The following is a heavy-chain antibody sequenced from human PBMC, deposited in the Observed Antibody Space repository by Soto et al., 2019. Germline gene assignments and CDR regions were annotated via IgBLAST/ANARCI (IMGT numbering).Heavy chain of an antibody. CDR3: ARVRVPRLVFNYGMDV. CDR2: IIPIFGTA. Sequence: QVQLVQSGAEVKKPGSSVKVSCKASGGTFSSYAIIWVRQAPGQGLEWMGGIIPIFGTANYAQKFQGRVTITADESTSTAYMELSSLRSEDTAVYYCARVRVPRLVFNYGMDVWGQGTTVTVSS. D-gene: IGHD6-6*01. V-gene: IGHV1-69*01. J-gene: IGHJ6*02. CDR1: GGTFSSYA.